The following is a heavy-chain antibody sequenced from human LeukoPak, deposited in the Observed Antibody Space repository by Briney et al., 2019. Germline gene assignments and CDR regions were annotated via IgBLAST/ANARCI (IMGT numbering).Heavy chain of an antibody. Sequence: PSQTLSLTCTVSGGSISSGSYYWSWIRQPAGKGLEWIGRIYTSGSTNYNPSLKSRVTISVDTSKNQFSLKLSSVTAADTAVYYCARGSPPRRNYDSRCYYSYYFDYWGQGTLVTVSS. CDR2: IYTSGST. D-gene: IGHD3-22*01. V-gene: IGHV4-61*02. CDR3: ARGSPPRRNYDSRCYYSYYFDY. J-gene: IGHJ4*02. CDR1: GGSISSGSYY.